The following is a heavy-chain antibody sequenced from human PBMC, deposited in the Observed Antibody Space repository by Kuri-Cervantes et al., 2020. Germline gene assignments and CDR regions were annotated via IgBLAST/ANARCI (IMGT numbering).Heavy chain of an antibody. CDR2: ISFDESNE. J-gene: IGHJ6*02. V-gene: IGHV3-30-3*01. CDR3: AKDGGDGYNLYMDV. D-gene: IGHD5-24*01. Sequence: GESLKISCAASGFTFSSYPMHWVRQAPGKGLEWVAVISFDESNEYYADSVKGRFTISRDNSKNILYLQMHSPRPEDTAVYFCAKDGGDGYNLYMDVWGQGPTVTVSS. CDR1: GFTFSSYP.